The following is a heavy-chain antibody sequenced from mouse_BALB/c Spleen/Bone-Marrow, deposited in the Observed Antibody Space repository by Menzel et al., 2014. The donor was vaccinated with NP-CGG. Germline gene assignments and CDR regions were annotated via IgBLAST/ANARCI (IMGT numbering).Heavy chain of an antibody. D-gene: IGHD4-1*01. CDR3: VRGGLTFDY. J-gene: IGHJ2*01. Sequence: EVHLVESGGGLVQPKGSLKLSCAASGFTFNTNAMNWVRQAPGKGLEWVARIRSKSNNYATYYADSVKDRFTISRDDSQSMLYLQMNNLKTGDTAIYYCVRGGLTFDYWGQGTTLTVSS. CDR2: IRSKSNNYAT. V-gene: IGHV10S3*01. CDR1: GFTFNTNA.